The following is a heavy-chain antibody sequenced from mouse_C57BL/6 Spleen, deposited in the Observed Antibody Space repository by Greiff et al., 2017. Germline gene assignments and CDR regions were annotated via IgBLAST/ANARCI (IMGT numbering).Heavy chain of an antibody. D-gene: IGHD2-5*01. V-gene: IGHV1-76*01. J-gene: IGHJ3*01. CDR3: ARGGSNEAWFAY. Sequence: QVQLQQSGAELVRPGASVKLSCKASGYTFTDYYINWVKQRPGQGLEWIARIYPGSGNTYYNEKFKGKATLTAEKSSSTAYMQLSSLTSEDSAVYFCARGGSNEAWFAYWGQGTLVTVSA. CDR2: IYPGSGNT. CDR1: GYTFTDYY.